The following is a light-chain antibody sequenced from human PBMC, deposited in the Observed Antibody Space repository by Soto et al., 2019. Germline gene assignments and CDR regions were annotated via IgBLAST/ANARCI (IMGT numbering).Light chain of an antibody. CDR1: SSDVGGYHY. CDR2: DVS. Sequence: QSVLTQPRSVSGSPGQSVTISCTGTSSDVGGYHYVSWYQQRPGKAPKVLIYDVSKRPSGVPDRFSGSKSGNTASLTISGLQADDEADYYCCSYAGSYIYVFGTGTKVTVL. V-gene: IGLV2-11*01. CDR3: CSYAGSYIYV. J-gene: IGLJ1*01.